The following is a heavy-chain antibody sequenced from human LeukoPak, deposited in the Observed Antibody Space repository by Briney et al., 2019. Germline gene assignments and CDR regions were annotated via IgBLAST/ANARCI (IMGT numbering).Heavy chain of an antibody. CDR2: IWYDGSIK. CDR3: AREGGGYSYGYGMDV. CDR1: GXTFSSYA. J-gene: IGHJ6*02. V-gene: IGHV3-33*01. Sequence: GRSLGLSCAASGXTFSSYAMHWVRQAPGKGLEWVTVIWYDGSIKYYADSVKGRFTISRDNSKNTLYVQMNSLRAEDTAVYHCAREGGGYSYGYGMDVWGQGTTVTVSS. D-gene: IGHD5-18*01.